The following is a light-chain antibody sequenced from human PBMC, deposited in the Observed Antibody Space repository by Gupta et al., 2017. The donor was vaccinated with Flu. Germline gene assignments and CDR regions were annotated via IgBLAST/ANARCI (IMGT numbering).Light chain of an antibody. Sequence: EILLTQSPGTLPLSPGERATLSCRASQSVSSSYLAWYQQKPGQAPRLLIYGASSRATGIPDRFSGSGSGTDFTLTISRLEPEDFAVYYCQQYGNSPPSYTFGQGTKLEIK. CDR2: GAS. CDR1: QSVSSSY. CDR3: QQYGNSPPSYT. V-gene: IGKV3-20*01. J-gene: IGKJ2*01.